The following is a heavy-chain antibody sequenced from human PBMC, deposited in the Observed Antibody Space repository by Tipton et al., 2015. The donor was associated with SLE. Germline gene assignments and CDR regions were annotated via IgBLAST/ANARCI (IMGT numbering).Heavy chain of an antibody. CDR2: LYAGGST. V-gene: IGHV4-39*02. Sequence: TLSLTCSVSGVSISTSRYYWGWIRQSPGQGLEWVRSLYAGGSTYFHPSLKSRASISADASKNHFSLKLNSVTAADTALYFCARGVAERLGLDFWGQGSLVTVSS. J-gene: IGHJ4*02. CDR3: ARGVAERLGLDF. D-gene: IGHD6-19*01. CDR1: GVSISTSRYY.